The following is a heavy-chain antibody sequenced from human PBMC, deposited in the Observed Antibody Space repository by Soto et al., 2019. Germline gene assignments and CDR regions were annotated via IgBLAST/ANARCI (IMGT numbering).Heavy chain of an antibody. CDR1: GGSISSGGYY. CDR3: ARVVVVTANDAFDI. Sequence: QVQLQESGPGLVKPSQTLSLTCTVSGGSISSGGYYWSWIRQHPGKGLEWIGYIYYSGSTYYNPSLKSRVTISVDTSKNPFSLKLSSVTAADTAVYYCARVVVVTANDAFDIWGQGTMVTVSS. V-gene: IGHV4-31*03. CDR2: IYYSGST. D-gene: IGHD2-21*02. J-gene: IGHJ3*02.